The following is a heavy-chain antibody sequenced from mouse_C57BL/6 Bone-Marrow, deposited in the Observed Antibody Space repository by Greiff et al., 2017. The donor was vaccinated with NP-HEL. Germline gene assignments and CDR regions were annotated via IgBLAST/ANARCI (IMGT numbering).Heavy chain of an antibody. D-gene: IGHD1-1*01. CDR2: IRNKANNHAT. CDR3: TRSLITTVVKGYYFDY. CDR1: GFTFSDAW. Sequence: EVKLVESGGGLVQPGGSMKLSCAASGFTFSDAWMDWVRQSPEKGLEWVAEIRNKANNHATYYAESVKGRFTISRDDSKSSVYLQMNSLRAEDTGIYYCTRSLITTVVKGYYFDYWGQGTPLTVSS. V-gene: IGHV6-6*01. J-gene: IGHJ2*01.